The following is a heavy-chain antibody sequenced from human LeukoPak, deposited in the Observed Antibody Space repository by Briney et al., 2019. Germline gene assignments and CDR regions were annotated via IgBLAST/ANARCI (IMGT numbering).Heavy chain of an antibody. CDR3: ARGRVRGVIIN. J-gene: IGHJ4*02. Sequence: PGGSLRLSCAASGFTFSSYWMHWVRQAPGKGLVWVSRINSDGSSTSYADSVKGRFTISRDNSKNTLYLQMNSLRAEDTAVYYCARGRVRGVIINWGQGTLVTVSS. CDR2: INSDGSST. CDR1: GFTFSSYW. V-gene: IGHV3-74*01. D-gene: IGHD3-10*01.